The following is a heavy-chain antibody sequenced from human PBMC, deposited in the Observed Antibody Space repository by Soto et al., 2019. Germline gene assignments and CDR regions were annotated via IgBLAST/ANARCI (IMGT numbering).Heavy chain of an antibody. D-gene: IGHD3-3*01. CDR3: AIHTRWYFDL. J-gene: IGHJ2*01. CDR2: IYYSGST. Sequence: QLQLQESGPGLVKPSETLSLTCTVSGGSISSSSYSWGWIRQPPGTGLEWIGSIYYSGSTYYNPSLKSRVTISVDTSKNQFSLKLSSVTAADTAVYYCAIHTRWYFDLWGRGTLVTVSS. V-gene: IGHV4-39*01. CDR1: GGSISSSSYS.